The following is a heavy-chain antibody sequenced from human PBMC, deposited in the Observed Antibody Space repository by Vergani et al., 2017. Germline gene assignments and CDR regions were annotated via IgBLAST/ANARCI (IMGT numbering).Heavy chain of an antibody. V-gene: IGHV1-24*01. CDR1: GYTLTELS. CDR2: FDPEDGET. Sequence: QVQLVQSGAEVKKPGASVKVSCKVSGYTLTELSMHWVRQAPGKGLEWMGGFDPEDGETIYAQKFQGRVTMTEDTSTDTAYMELSSLRSEDTAVYYCATGLSQGITMIVVVIPQFDDWGQGTLVTVSS. CDR3: ATGLSQGITMIVVVIPQFDD. J-gene: IGHJ4*02. D-gene: IGHD3-22*01.